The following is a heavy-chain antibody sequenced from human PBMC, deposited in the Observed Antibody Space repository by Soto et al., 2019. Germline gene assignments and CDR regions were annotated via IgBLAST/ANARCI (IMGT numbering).Heavy chain of an antibody. CDR2: IGDSGVKT. Sequence: EVHLLESGGDLVQPGGSLRLSCAASGFTFSSYAMSWVRQAPGKGLEWVSVIGDSGVKTYYIDSVKGRFTISRDNSKNTLFLQMNSLRAEDTAVYYCAKAGTTPYFDYWGQGTLVTVSS. CDR1: GFTFSSYA. V-gene: IGHV3-23*01. J-gene: IGHJ4*02. CDR3: AKAGTTPYFDY.